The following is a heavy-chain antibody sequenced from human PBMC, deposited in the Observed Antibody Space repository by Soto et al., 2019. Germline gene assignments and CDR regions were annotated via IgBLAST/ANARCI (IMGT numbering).Heavy chain of an antibody. D-gene: IGHD2-2*01. CDR2: IFSNDEK. Sequence: QVTLKESGPVLVKPTETLTLTCTVSGFSLSNARMGVSWIRQPPGKALEWLAHIFSNDEKSYSTSLKSRLTISKATSKRQVVLTMTDIDPVDTAPYYCARDGIGYCISTSCNTYYYYGMDGWGQGNTVTVSS. J-gene: IGHJ6*02. CDR3: ARDGIGYCISTSCNTYYYYGMDG. CDR1: GFSLSNARMG. V-gene: IGHV2-26*01.